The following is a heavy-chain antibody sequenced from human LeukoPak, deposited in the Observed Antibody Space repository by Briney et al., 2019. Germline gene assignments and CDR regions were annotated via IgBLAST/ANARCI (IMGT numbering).Heavy chain of an antibody. CDR1: GYTFTSDD. D-gene: IGHD3-3*01. V-gene: IGHV1-8*01. CDR2: MSPNSGNT. CDR3: ARGPTSGYYP. Sequence: ASVKVSCKASGYTFTSDDINWVRQATGQGLEWMGWMSPNSGNTGYAQKFQGRVTMTRNTSTSTAYMELSSLRPEDTAVYYCARGPTSGYYPWGQGSLVTVSS. J-gene: IGHJ5*02.